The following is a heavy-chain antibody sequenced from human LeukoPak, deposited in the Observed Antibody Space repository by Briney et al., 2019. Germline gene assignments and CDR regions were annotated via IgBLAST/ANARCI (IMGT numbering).Heavy chain of an antibody. CDR2: IYYSGST. D-gene: IGHD2-15*01. CDR3: ARSVEGYCRGGSCYSYSYYMDV. CDR1: GGSISSSSYY. V-gene: IGHV4-39*07. J-gene: IGHJ6*03. Sequence: SETLSLTCTVSGGSISSSSYYWGWIRQPPGKGLEWIGSIYYSGSTNYNPSLKSRVTILVDTSKNQFSLKLSSVTAADTAVYFCARSVEGYCRGGSCYSYSYYMDVWGKGTTVTVSS.